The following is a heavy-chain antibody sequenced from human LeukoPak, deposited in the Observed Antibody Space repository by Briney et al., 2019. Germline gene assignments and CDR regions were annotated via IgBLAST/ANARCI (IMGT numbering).Heavy chain of an antibody. CDR3: ARDTDLEWFLDY. Sequence: SETLSLTCTVSGGSISSGSCYWRWIRQPAGKGLEWIGRIYTSGSTNYNPSLKSRVTISVDTSKNQFSLKLSSVTAADTAVYYCARDTDLEWFLDYWGQGTLVTVSS. CDR1: GGSISSGSCY. V-gene: IGHV4-61*02. D-gene: IGHD3-3*01. J-gene: IGHJ4*02. CDR2: IYTSGST.